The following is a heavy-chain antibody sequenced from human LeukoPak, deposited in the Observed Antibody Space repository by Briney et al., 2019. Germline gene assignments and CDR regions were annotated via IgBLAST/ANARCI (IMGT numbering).Heavy chain of an antibody. CDR2: IYYSGST. D-gene: IGHD2-21*02. CDR3: ARSGGVVTANDYFDY. J-gene: IGHJ4*02. Sequence: SETLSLTCTVSGGSISSSSYYWSWIRQPPGKGLEWIGYIYYSGSTNYNPSLKSRVTISVDTSKNQFSLKLSSVTAADTAVYYCARSGGVVTANDYFDYWGQGTLVTVSS. V-gene: IGHV4-61*01. CDR1: GGSISSSSYY.